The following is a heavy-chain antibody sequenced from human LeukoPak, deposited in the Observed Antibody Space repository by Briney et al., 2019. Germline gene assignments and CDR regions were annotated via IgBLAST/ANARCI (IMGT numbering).Heavy chain of an antibody. J-gene: IGHJ6*02. Sequence: GGSLRISCAASGFTFSSYWMSWVRQAPGKGLEWVANIKQDGSEKYYVDSVKGRFTISRDNAKNSLYLQMNSLRAEDTAVYYCARDFGVADASYGMDVWGQGTTVTVSS. CDR2: IKQDGSEK. CDR1: GFTFSSYW. V-gene: IGHV3-7*01. CDR3: ARDFGVADASYGMDV. D-gene: IGHD3-3*01.